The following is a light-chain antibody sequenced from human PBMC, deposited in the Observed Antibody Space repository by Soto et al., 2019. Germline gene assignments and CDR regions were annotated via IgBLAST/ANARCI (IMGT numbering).Light chain of an antibody. CDR1: QSVSSNY. V-gene: IGKV3-20*01. Sequence: EIVLAQSPGTLSLSPGQIATLSCRASQSVSSNYLVWYQQKPGQPPRLLISGASRRAAGIPDRFSGSGSGTDFTLTISRLEPEDFAVYYCQQYGSSPVTFGPGTSVDIK. CDR3: QQYGSSPVT. CDR2: GAS. J-gene: IGKJ3*01.